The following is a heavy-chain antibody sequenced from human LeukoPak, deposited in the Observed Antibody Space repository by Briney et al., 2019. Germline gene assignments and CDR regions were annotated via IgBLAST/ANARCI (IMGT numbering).Heavy chain of an antibody. V-gene: IGHV4-61*01. J-gene: IGHJ4*02. CDR1: GGSVSSDSYY. CDR2: IYYSGST. CDR3: AREGGRTAAGTVDY. D-gene: IGHD6-13*01. Sequence: SETLSLTCTVSGGSVSSDSYYWSWIRQPPGKGLEWIGYIYYSGSTNYNPSLKSRVTISVDTSKNQFSLKLSSVTAADTAVYYCAREGGRTAAGTVDYWGQGTLVTVSS.